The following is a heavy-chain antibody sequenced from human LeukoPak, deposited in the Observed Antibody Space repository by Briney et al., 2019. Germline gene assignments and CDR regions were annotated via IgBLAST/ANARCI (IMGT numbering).Heavy chain of an antibody. CDR1: GGSISSNNW. Sequence: SETLSLTCAVSGGSISSNNWWSWVRQPPGKGLEWIGEIYRSGSTNHNPSLKSRVTISLDTSKNQFSLKLSSVTAADTAVYYCAGYSSGPPGWGQGTLVTVSS. D-gene: IGHD6-19*01. J-gene: IGHJ4*02. CDR3: AGYSSGPPG. CDR2: IYRSGST. V-gene: IGHV4-4*02.